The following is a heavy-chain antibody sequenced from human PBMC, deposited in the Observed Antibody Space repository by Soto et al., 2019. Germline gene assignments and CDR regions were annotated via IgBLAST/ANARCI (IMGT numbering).Heavy chain of an antibody. D-gene: IGHD3-9*01. CDR1: GGSFSGYY. V-gene: IGHV4-34*01. J-gene: IGHJ4*02. Sequence: SETLSLTCAVYGGSFSGYYWSWIRQPPGKGLEWIGEINHSGSTNYNPSLKSRVTISVDTSKNQFSLKLSSVTAADTAVYYCARRARRITIFSIDYWGQGTLVTVSS. CDR3: ARRARRITIFSIDY. CDR2: INHSGST.